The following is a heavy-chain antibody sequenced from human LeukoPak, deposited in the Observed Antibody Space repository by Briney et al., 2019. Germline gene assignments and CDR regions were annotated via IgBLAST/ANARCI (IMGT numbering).Heavy chain of an antibody. CDR1: GYTFSNYY. J-gene: IGHJ4*02. Sequence: GPSVKVSWQASGYTFSNYYMYWVRQAPGQGLEWMGIINPNGGMTAYAQKFRGRVIMTRETSTNTVYMELSGLTSEDTAVYYCARDFSRAELHSFEGDYWGQGTLVTVSS. D-gene: IGHD3-3*02. CDR2: INPNGGMT. V-gene: IGHV1-46*01. CDR3: ARDFSRAELHSFEGDY.